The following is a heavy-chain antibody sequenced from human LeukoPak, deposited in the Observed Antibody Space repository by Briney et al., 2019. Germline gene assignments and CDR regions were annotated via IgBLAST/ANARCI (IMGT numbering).Heavy chain of an antibody. V-gene: IGHV4-61*01. CDR3: ARIMLPQIQVFLGWFDP. D-gene: IGHD5-18*01. CDR2: VYYTGNT. J-gene: IGHJ5*02. Sequence: PSETLSLTCTVSGGSVRSGSYYWSWIRQPPGKGLEWIGYVYYTGNTNYNPSLKSRVTISVDTSKNQFSLKLSSVTAADTAVYYCARIMLPQIQVFLGWFDPWGQGTLVIVSS. CDR1: GGSVRSGSYY.